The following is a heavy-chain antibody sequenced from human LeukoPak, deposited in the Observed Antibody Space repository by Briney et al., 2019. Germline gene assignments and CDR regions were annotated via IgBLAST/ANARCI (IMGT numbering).Heavy chain of an antibody. CDR3: ARKWVVPASWVWEYYYYMDV. V-gene: IGHV4-39*07. D-gene: IGHD2-2*01. CDR2: IYYSGST. Sequence: PSETLSLTCTVSGGSISSSSYYWGWIRQPPGKGLEWIGSIYYSGSTYYNPSLKSRVTISVDTSKNQFSLKLSSVTAADTAVYYCARKWVVPASWVWEYYYYMDVWGKGTTVTVSS. J-gene: IGHJ6*03. CDR1: GGSISSSSYY.